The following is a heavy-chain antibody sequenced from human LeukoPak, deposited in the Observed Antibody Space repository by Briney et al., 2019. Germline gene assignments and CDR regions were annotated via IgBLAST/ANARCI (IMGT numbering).Heavy chain of an antibody. CDR2: IYYSGST. D-gene: IGHD6-13*01. J-gene: IGHJ5*02. CDR1: GGSISSYY. Sequence: PSETLSLTCTVSGGSISSYYRSWIRQPPGQGLEWIGYIYYSGSTNYNPSLKSRVTISVDTSKNQFSLKLSSVTAADTAVYYCARGYSSSWYRMVWFDPWGQGTLVTVSS. CDR3: ARGYSSSWYRMVWFDP. V-gene: IGHV4-59*01.